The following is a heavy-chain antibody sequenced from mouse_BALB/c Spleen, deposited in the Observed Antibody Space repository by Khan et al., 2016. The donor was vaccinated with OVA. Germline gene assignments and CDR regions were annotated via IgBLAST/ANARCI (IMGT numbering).Heavy chain of an antibody. Sequence: VQLKQSGAELVRPGASVKLSCTAAGFNIKDTYMHWVKQRPEQGLEWIGRIDPSNGYTKYDPKFQDKATIPTDTSSNTAYLQLSSLTSEDTAVYYCATHYGNPFPYWGQGTLVTVSA. CDR2: IDPSNGYT. CDR3: ATHYGNPFPY. CDR1: GFNIKDTY. V-gene: IGHV14-3*02. J-gene: IGHJ3*01. D-gene: IGHD2-1*01.